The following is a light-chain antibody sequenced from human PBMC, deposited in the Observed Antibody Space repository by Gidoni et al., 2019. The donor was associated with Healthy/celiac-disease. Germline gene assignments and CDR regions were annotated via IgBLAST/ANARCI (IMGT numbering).Light chain of an antibody. J-gene: IGKJ2*01. CDR2: AAS. CDR1: QSISSY. V-gene: IGKV1-39*01. Sequence: DIQMTQSPSSLSASVGDRVTITCRASQSISSYLNWYQQKPGKAPKLLIYAASSFQSGVPSRFSGSGSWTDFTLTISSLQPEDFATYYCQQRYSTPLTFGLGTKLEIK. CDR3: QQRYSTPLT.